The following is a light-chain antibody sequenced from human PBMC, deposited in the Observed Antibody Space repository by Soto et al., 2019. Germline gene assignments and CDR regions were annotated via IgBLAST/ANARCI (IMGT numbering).Light chain of an antibody. V-gene: IGKV3-11*01. CDR1: QSVSSY. J-gene: IGKJ3*01. CDR2: DAS. CDR3: HQRSNWPPEEFT. Sequence: EIVLTQSPATLSLSPGERATLSCRASQSVSSYLAWYQQKPGQAPRLLIYDASNRATGIPARFSGSGSGTDFTLTISSLEPEDFAVYYCHQRSNWPPEEFTFGPGTKVDIK.